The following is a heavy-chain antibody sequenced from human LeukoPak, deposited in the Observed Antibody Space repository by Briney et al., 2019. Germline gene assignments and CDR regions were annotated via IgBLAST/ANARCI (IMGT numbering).Heavy chain of an antibody. CDR3: ARQTGSGLFILP. D-gene: IGHD3/OR15-3a*01. CDR1: GFTFSSYS. Sequence: GGSLRLSCAASGFTFSSYSMIWVRQAPGKGLEWVSYISSSSTTIYYADSVKGRFTISRDNAKNSLYLQMNSLRAEDTAVYYCARQTGSGLFILPGGQGTLVTVSS. J-gene: IGHJ4*02. V-gene: IGHV3-48*01. CDR2: ISSSSTTI.